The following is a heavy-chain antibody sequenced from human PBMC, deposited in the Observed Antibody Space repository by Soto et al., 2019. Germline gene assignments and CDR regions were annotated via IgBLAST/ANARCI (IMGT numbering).Heavy chain of an antibody. V-gene: IGHV1-46*01. D-gene: IGHD3-22*01. Sequence: ASVKVSCKASGYTFTSYYMHWVRQAPGQRLEWKGLINPSGGSTSYAQKFQGRVTMTRDTSTSTVYMDLSSLRSEDTAVYYCARYPREIYYDSSGYYYPYYFDYWGQGTLVTVSS. CDR1: GYTFTSYY. CDR2: INPSGGST. J-gene: IGHJ4*02. CDR3: ARYPREIYYDSSGYYYPYYFDY.